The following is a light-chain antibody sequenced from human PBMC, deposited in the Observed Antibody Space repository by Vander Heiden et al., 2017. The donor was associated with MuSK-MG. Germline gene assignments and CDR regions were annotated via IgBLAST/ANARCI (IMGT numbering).Light chain of an antibody. CDR2: DAS. Sequence: EIVFTQYPATLSLSPGERATLSCRASQSVSSYLAWYQQKPGHVLMLLIYDASNRATGIRARFSGSAGGTDVTLTISSREPEDFALYYCQPRFYCPQAVTFGHGTKVDIK. V-gene: IGKV3-11*01. CDR3: QPRFYCPQAVT. J-gene: IGKJ3*01. CDR1: QSVSSY.